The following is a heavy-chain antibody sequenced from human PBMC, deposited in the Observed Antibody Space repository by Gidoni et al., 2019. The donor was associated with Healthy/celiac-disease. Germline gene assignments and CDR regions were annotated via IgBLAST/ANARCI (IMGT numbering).Heavy chain of an antibody. D-gene: IGHD3-3*01. CDR3: DSHPGDDYGVWSGYYI. V-gene: IGHV4-30-2*01. CDR2: TYHSGST. CDR1: GGSIGSGGYS. Sequence: QLQLQESGSGLVEPSQTLSLTCAVSGGSIGSGGYSWSWIRQPPGQGLEWIWYTYHSGSTYYNPSPKSRVTISVDTSENQFSLKQRSVTAADTAVYSLDSHPGDDYGVWSGYYIWGQGTLVTVSS. J-gene: IGHJ4*02.